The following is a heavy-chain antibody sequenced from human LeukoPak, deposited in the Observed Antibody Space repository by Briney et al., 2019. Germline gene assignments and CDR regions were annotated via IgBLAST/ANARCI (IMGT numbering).Heavy chain of an antibody. J-gene: IGHJ4*02. CDR1: GGSISSGDYY. V-gene: IGHV4-30-4*01. CDR3: ARGKSKFDY. Sequence: SETLSLTCTVSGGSISSGDYYWSWIRQPPGKGLEWIGYIYYSGSTYYNPSLKSRVTISVDKSKNQVSLKLSSVTAADTAVYYCARGKSKFDYWGQGTLVTVSS. CDR2: IYYSGST.